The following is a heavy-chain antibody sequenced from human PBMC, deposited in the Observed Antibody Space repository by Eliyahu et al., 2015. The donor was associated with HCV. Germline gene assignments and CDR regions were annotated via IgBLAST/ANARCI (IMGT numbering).Heavy chain of an antibody. Sequence: EVQLVESGGGLVKPGGSLRLSCVASGFTFSAYSFYWVRQAPGKGLEWVSYISGSSSYIYYVDSLKGRLTISRDNAKNSLYLEMTSLRAEDTAVYYCARDGRFCSGINCYSLGFGMDVWGQGTTVTVSS. CDR2: ISGSSSYI. V-gene: IGHV3-21*02. CDR1: GFTFSAYS. CDR3: ARDGRFCSGINCYSLGFGMDV. J-gene: IGHJ6*02. D-gene: IGHD2-15*01.